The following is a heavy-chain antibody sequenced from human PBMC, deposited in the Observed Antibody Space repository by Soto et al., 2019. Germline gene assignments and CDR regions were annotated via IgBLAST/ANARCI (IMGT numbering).Heavy chain of an antibody. CDR1: GFTFSDYW. J-gene: IGHJ4*02. V-gene: IGHV3-74*01. CDR3: AKNPGYYYDSTGYHFDY. CDR2: INSNGRTI. Sequence: PGGSLRLSCAASGFTFSDYWMHWVRQAPGKGLVWVSRINSNGRTISYADSVKGRFTISRDNSKNTLYLQMNSLRAEDTAVYYCAKNPGYYYDSTGYHFDYWGQGTLVTVSS. D-gene: IGHD3-22*01.